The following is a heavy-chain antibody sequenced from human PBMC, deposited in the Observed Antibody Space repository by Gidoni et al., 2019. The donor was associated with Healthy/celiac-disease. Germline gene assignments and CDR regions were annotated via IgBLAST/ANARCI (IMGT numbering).Heavy chain of an antibody. CDR2: ISGSGGST. J-gene: IGHJ1*01. CDR3: AKDRRSAADGTTRLEYFQH. Sequence: EVRLLESGGGLVQPGGSLRLSCAASGFTFRSYAMSWVCQAPGKGLEWVTAISGSGGSTYNADSVKGRYTISRENTKNTLYLQKNSLRAEDTAGDYCAKDRRSAADGTTRLEYFQHWGQGTLVTVSS. D-gene: IGHD6-13*01. V-gene: IGHV3-23*01. CDR1: GFTFRSYA.